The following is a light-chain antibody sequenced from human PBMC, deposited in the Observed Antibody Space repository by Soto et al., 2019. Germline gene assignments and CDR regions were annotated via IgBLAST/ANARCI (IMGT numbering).Light chain of an antibody. V-gene: IGLV2-14*01. CDR2: EVS. J-gene: IGLJ2*01. Sequence: QSALTQPASVSGSPGQSITISCTGTNSDVGDYNYVSWYQQHPGKAPKLMIYEVSNRPSGVSYRFSGSKSGNTASLTISGLQAEDEADYYCSSYTRSSTRVIFGGGTKVTVL. CDR3: SSYTRSSTRVI. CDR1: NSDVGDYNY.